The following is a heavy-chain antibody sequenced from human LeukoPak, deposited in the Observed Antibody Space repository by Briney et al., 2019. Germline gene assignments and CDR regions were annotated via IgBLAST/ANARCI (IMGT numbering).Heavy chain of an antibody. J-gene: IGHJ4*02. CDR1: GGSISSGDYY. V-gene: IGHV4-30-4*01. CDR2: IYYSGST. CDR3: ASQGKDCSGGSCYSGVRCSDY. D-gene: IGHD2-15*01. Sequence: SQTLSLTCTVSGGSISSGDYYWSWIRQPPGTGLEWIGYIYYSGSTYYNPSLKSRVTISVDTSKNQFSLKLSSVTAADTAVYYCASQGKDCSGGSCYSGVRCSDYWGQGTLVTVSS.